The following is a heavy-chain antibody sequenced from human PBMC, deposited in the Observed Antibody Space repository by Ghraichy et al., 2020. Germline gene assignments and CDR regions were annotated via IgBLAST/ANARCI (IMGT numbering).Heavy chain of an antibody. CDR3: AMDHVAEQQLRATLNYYYYSMDV. Sequence: GGSLRLSCAASGFTVSNNYMSWVRQAPGKGLEWVSIIYSGGSTDYADSVKGRFTTSRDNSKNTLYLQMDSLRGEDTGVYYCAMDHVAEQQLRATLNYYYYSMDVWGQGTTVTVSS. V-gene: IGHV3-66*01. J-gene: IGHJ6*02. CDR1: GFTVSNNY. CDR2: IYSGGST. D-gene: IGHD6-13*01.